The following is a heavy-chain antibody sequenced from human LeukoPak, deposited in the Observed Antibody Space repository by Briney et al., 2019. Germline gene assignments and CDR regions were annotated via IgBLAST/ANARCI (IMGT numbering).Heavy chain of an antibody. CDR3: ARGHSGSYQRNDAFDI. CDR1: GFTFSNYG. V-gene: IGHV3-30*03. Sequence: GGSLRLSCTASGFTFSNYGMHWVRQAPGKGLEWVAVISYDGSNEYYADSVKGRFTISRDNSKNTLFLQMNSLRPEDTAVYYCARGHSGSYQRNDAFDIWGQGTMVTVSS. J-gene: IGHJ3*02. D-gene: IGHD1-26*01. CDR2: ISYDGSNE.